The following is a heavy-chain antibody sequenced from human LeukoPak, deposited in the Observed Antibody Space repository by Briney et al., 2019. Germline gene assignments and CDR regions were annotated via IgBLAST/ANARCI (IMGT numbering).Heavy chain of an antibody. Sequence: GESLKISCKGSGYSFTSYWIGWVRQIPGKGLEWLGIIYPGDSDTRYSPSFQGQVTISADKSISTAYLQWSSLKASDTAMYYCAIKGDYYDSSGYYYYFDYWGQGTLVTVSS. J-gene: IGHJ4*02. CDR1: GYSFTSYW. D-gene: IGHD3-22*01. CDR2: IYPGDSDT. CDR3: AIKGDYYDSSGYYYYFDY. V-gene: IGHV5-51*01.